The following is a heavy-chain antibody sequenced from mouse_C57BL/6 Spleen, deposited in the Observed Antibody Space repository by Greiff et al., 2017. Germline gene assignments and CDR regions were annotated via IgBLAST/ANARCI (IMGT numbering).Heavy chain of an antibody. D-gene: IGHD2-4*01. CDR2: IYPGSGST. CDR3: ARPLYDDYGAAWFAD. Sequence: QVQLQQPGAELVKPGASVKMSCKASGYTFTSYWITWVKQRPGQGLEWIGDIYPGSGSTNYNEKFKSKATLTVDTSSSTAYMQLSSLTSEDSAVYYCARPLYDDYGAAWFADWGKGTLVTVSA. J-gene: IGHJ3*01. V-gene: IGHV1-55*01. CDR1: GYTFTSYW.